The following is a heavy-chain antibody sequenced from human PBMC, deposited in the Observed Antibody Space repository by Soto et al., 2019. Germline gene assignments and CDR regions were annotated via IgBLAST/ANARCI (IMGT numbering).Heavy chain of an antibody. Sequence: QVPLVQSGAEVKKPGASVKVSCKASGYTFTSYGISWVRQAPGQGLEWMGWISAYNGNTNYAQKLQGRVTMTTDTSTSTAYMELRSLRSDDTAVYYCARDYYCSSTSCQGGWFDPWGQGTLVTVSS. V-gene: IGHV1-18*04. CDR2: ISAYNGNT. D-gene: IGHD2-2*01. CDR1: GYTFTSYG. CDR3: ARDYYCSSTSCQGGWFDP. J-gene: IGHJ5*02.